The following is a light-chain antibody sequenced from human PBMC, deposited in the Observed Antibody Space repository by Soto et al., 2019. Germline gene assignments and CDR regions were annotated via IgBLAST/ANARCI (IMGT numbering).Light chain of an antibody. J-gene: IGLJ2*01. CDR2: EVT. CDR1: SSDVGAYNY. V-gene: IGLV2-14*01. CDR3: SSYTTRSTVV. Sequence: SVLTQPASVSGSPGQSITISCTGTSSDVGAYNYVSWYQHLPGKAPKLMIFEVTNRPSGVSNRFSGSQSGNTASLTISGLQAEDEADYYCSSYTTRSTVVFGGGTKVTV.